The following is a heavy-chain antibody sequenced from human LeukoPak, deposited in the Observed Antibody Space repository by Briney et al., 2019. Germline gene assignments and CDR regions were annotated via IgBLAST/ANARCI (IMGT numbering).Heavy chain of an antibody. CDR2: IYYSGST. V-gene: IGHV4-39*01. Sequence: SETLSLTCTVSGGSISSSSYYRGWIRQPPGKGLEWIGSIYYSGSTYYNPSLKSRVTISVDTSKNQFSLKLSSVTAADTAVYYCARHSALATIGGYYYGMDVWGQGTTVTVSS. J-gene: IGHJ6*02. CDR3: ARHSALATIGGYYYGMDV. CDR1: GGSISSSSYY. D-gene: IGHD5-24*01.